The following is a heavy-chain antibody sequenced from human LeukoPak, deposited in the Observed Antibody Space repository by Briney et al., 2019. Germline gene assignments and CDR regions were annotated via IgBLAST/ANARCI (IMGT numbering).Heavy chain of an antibody. D-gene: IGHD3-16*01. Sequence: PSGTLSLTCAVSGGSVSSSTYFWGWIRQPPGKGLEWIGSIYYDGRTYYNPSLKSRVTISVDTSKNQFSLKLSSVTAADTAVYYCASVRKGLRYFDYWGQGTLVTVSS. V-gene: IGHV4-39*07. CDR3: ASVRKGLRYFDY. CDR1: GGSVSSSTYF. J-gene: IGHJ4*02. CDR2: IYYDGRT.